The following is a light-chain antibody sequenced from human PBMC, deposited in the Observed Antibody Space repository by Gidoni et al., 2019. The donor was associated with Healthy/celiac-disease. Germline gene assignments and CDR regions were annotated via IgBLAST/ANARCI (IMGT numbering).Light chain of an antibody. CDR1: QSISSW. CDR2: KAS. Sequence: DIQMTQSPSTLSASVGDRVTITCRASQSISSWLAWYQQKPGKAPTLLIYKASSLESGVPSRFSGSGSGTEFTHTISSLQPDDFATYYCQQYNSYPWTFGQGTKVEIK. V-gene: IGKV1-5*03. J-gene: IGKJ1*01. CDR3: QQYNSYPWT.